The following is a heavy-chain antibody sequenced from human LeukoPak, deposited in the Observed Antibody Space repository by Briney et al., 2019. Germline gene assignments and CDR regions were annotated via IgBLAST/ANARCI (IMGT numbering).Heavy chain of an antibody. CDR3: TTHFFNWNYETTGDY. CDR2: IKSKTDGGTT. V-gene: IGHV3-15*01. CDR1: GFTFDDYA. J-gene: IGHJ4*02. D-gene: IGHD1-7*01. Sequence: GRSLRLSCAASGFTFDDYAMHWVRQAPGKGLEWVGRIKSKTDGGTTDYAAPVKGRFTISRDDSKNTLYLQMNSLKTEDTAVYYCTTHFFNWNYETTGDYWGQGTLVTVSS.